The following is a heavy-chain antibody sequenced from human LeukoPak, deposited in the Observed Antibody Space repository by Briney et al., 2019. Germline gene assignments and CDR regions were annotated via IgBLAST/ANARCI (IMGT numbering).Heavy chain of an antibody. V-gene: IGHV3-30*18. J-gene: IGHJ4*02. CDR3: AKSSKNL. Sequence: GGSLRLSCAASGFTFSSYGMHWVRQAPGKRLEWVAVISYDGSNKYYADSVKGRFTISRDNSKNTLYLQMNSLRAEDTAVYYCAKSSKNLWGQGTLVTVSS. CDR2: ISYDGSNK. CDR1: GFTFSSYG.